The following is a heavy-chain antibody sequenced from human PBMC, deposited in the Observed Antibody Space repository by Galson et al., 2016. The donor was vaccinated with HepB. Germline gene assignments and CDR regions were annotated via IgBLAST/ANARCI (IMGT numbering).Heavy chain of an antibody. CDR2: FDPEDVKV. CDR3: ATMFHYGGSGYYSDS. CDR1: GYSLTDLS. V-gene: IGHV1-24*01. J-gene: IGHJ4*02. D-gene: IGHD3-22*01. Sequence: SVKVSCKVSGYSLTDLSIHWVRQAPGKGLEWMGGFDPEDVKVVYAQNFQGRVTMTEDTSTDTASMELRSLRSADTAVYYCATMFHYGGSGYYSDSWGQGTLVTVSS.